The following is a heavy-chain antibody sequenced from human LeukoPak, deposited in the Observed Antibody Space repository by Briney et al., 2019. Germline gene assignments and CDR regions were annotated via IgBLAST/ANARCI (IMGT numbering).Heavy chain of an antibody. V-gene: IGHV3-21*01. J-gene: IGHJ3*02. CDR2: ISSSSSYI. Sequence: GGSLRLSCAASGFTFSSYSMNWVRQAPGKGLEWDSSISSSSSYIYYADSVKGRFTISRDNAKNSLYLQMNSLRAEDTAVYYCARDTTTTVGAFDIWGQGTMVTVSS. CDR1: GFTFSSYS. CDR3: ARDTTTTVGAFDI. D-gene: IGHD4-23*01.